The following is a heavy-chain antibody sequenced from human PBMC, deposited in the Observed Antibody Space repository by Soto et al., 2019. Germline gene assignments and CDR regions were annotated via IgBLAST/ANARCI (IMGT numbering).Heavy chain of an antibody. V-gene: IGHV4-34*01. Sequence: PSVTQSHTCAVYGGSFSGYYGIWIRPPPGKGLEWIGEINHSGSTNYNPSLKSRVTISVDTSKNQFSLKLSSVTAADTAVYYCARGGPLNSSSSPYYYGMDVWGQGTKVTSP. D-gene: IGHD6-6*01. CDR2: INHSGST. CDR3: ARGGPLNSSSSPYYYGMDV. J-gene: IGHJ6*02. CDR1: GGSFSGYY.